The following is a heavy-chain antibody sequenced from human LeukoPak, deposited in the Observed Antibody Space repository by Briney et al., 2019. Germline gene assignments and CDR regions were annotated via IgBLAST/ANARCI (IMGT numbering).Heavy chain of an antibody. D-gene: IGHD3-10*01. CDR2: INHSGST. CDR3: ARATTYYYGSGAPRNYMDV. J-gene: IGHJ6*03. V-gene: IGHV4-39*07. CDR1: GGSISSGDYY. Sequence: SETLSLTCTVSGGSISSGDYYWSWICQPPGKGLEWIGEINHSGSTNYNPSLKSRVTISVDTSKNQFSLKLSSVTAADTAVYYSARATTYYYGSGAPRNYMDVWGKGSTVTVSS.